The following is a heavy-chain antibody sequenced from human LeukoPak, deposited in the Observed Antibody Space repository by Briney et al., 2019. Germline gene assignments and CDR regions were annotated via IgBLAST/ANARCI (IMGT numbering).Heavy chain of an antibody. CDR3: ARIVGNWFDT. Sequence: PSETLSLTCKVSGASISSFYWGWIRQPAGKGLEWIGRIYNTGSANYNPSLQSRVTMSLDTSKNQLSLKLSSVTAADTAVYYCARIVGNWFDTWGQGTLVTVSS. CDR1: GASISSFY. D-gene: IGHD1-26*01. V-gene: IGHV4-4*07. CDR2: IYNTGSA. J-gene: IGHJ5*02.